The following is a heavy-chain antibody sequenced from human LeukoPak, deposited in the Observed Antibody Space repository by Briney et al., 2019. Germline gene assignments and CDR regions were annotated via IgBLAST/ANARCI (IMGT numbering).Heavy chain of an antibody. CDR3: ARDPDISSWSTPYYYYYMDV. CDR2: INTDGSST. V-gene: IGHV3-74*01. Sequence: GGSLRLSCAASGFTFSSYWMHWVRQAPGKGLVWVSRINTDGSSTSYADSVKGRFTISRDNAKNTLYLQMNSLRAEDTAVYYCARDPDISSWSTPYYYYYMDVWGKGTTVTVSS. CDR1: GFTFSSYW. D-gene: IGHD6-13*01. J-gene: IGHJ6*03.